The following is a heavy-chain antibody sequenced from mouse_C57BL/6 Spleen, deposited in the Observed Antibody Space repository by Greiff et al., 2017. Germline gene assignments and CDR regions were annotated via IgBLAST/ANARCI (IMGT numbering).Heavy chain of an antibody. CDR2: ISSGSSTI. CDR3: ARGNYFAY. V-gene: IGHV5-17*01. D-gene: IGHD2-1*01. J-gene: IGHJ3*01. Sequence: EVNVVESGGGLVKPGGSLKLSCAASGFTFSDYGMHWVRQAPEKGLEWVAYISSGSSTIYYADTLKGRFTISRDNAKNTLFLQMTSLMSEDTAMDYCARGNYFAYWGQGTLVTVAA. CDR1: GFTFSDYG.